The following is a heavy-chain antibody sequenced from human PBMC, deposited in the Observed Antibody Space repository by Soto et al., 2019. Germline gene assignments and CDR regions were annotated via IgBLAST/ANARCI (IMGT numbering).Heavy chain of an antibody. CDR2: ISGSGGST. J-gene: IGHJ4*02. Sequence: EVRVLETGGGLVQPGGSLRLSCAASGFTFSSYAMSWVRQAPGQGLEWVSGISGSGGSTYYADSVKGRFTISRDNSENRLHLQMNSLRAEDTAVYYCAKIIVGYSYGGFDQWGQGSLVTVSS. V-gene: IGHV3-23*01. D-gene: IGHD5-18*01. CDR1: GFTFSSYA. CDR3: AKIIVGYSYGGFDQ.